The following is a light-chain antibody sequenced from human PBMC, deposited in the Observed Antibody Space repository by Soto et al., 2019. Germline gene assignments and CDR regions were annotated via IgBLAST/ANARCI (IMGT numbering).Light chain of an antibody. V-gene: IGLV2-8*01. CDR1: SSDVGGYNY. CDR2: EVS. CDR3: CSFVGSGKYV. Sequence: QSALTQPPSASGSPGQSVTISCTGTSSDVGGYNYVSWYQQHPGKAPKLLISEVSQRPSGVPDRFSGSKSGNTASLTVSGLQADDEADYYCCSFVGSGKYVFGPGTKLTVL. J-gene: IGLJ1*01.